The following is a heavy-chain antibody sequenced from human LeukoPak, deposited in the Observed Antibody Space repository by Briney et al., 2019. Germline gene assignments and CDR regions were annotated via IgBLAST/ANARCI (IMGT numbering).Heavy chain of an antibody. CDR2: INPNSGDT. D-gene: IGHD3-22*01. CDR3: ARDYRDDSSGYYALFDY. J-gene: IGHJ4*02. V-gene: IGHV1-2*06. CDR1: GYTFTGYH. Sequence: ASVKVSCKASGYTFTGYHMHWVRQAPGQGLEWMGRINPNSGDTSYAQKFQGRVTMTRDTSISTAYMELSRLRSDDTAVYYCARDYRDDSSGYYALFDYWGQGTLVTVSS.